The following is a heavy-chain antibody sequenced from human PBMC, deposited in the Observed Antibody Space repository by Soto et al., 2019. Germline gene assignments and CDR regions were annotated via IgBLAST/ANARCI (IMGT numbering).Heavy chain of an antibody. CDR1: GGTFSSYA. V-gene: IGHV1-69*13. CDR2: IIPIFGTA. Sequence: ASVKVSCKASGGTFSSYAISWVRQAPGQGLEWMGGIIPIFGTANYAQKFQGRVTITADESTSTAYMELSSLRSEDTAVYYCARDVLYYDFWSGYYNWFDPWGQGTLVTVSS. CDR3: ARDVLYYDFWSGYYNWFDP. J-gene: IGHJ5*02. D-gene: IGHD3-3*01.